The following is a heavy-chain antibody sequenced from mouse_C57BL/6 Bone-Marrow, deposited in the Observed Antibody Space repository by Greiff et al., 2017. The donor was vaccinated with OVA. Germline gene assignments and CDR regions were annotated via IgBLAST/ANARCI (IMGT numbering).Heavy chain of an antibody. CDR2: INPNYGTT. Sequence: QLVESGPELVKPGASVKISCKASGYSFTDYNMNWVKQSNGKSLEWIGVINPNYGTTSYNQKFKGKATLTVDQSSSTAYMQLNSLTSEDSAVYYCARSLTTVVADYFDYWGQGTTLTVSS. CDR1: GYSFTDYN. D-gene: IGHD1-1*01. V-gene: IGHV1-39*01. J-gene: IGHJ2*01. CDR3: ARSLTTVVADYFDY.